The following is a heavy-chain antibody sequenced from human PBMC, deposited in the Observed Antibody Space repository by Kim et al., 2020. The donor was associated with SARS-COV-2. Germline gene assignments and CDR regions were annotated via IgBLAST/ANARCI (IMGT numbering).Heavy chain of an antibody. CDR3: ARHSLLEWLFYFDY. CDR1: GGSISSSSYY. D-gene: IGHD3-3*01. CDR2: IYYSGST. J-gene: IGHJ4*02. Sequence: SETLSLTCTVSGGSISSSSYYWGWIRQPPGKGLEWIGSIYYSGSTYYNPSLKSRVTISVDTSKNQFSLKLSSVTAADTAVYYCARHSLLEWLFYFDYWGQGTLVTVSS. V-gene: IGHV4-39*01.